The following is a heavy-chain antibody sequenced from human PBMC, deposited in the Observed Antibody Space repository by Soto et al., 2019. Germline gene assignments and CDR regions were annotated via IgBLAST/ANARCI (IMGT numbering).Heavy chain of an antibody. CDR3: AKSRYSTPLNWFDP. V-gene: IGHV3-23*01. CDR2: ISGSGGST. CDR1: GFTFSSYA. D-gene: IGHD6-13*01. Sequence: EVQLLESGGGLVQPGGSLRLSCAASGFTFSSYAMSWVRQAPGKGLEWVSAISGSGGSTYYADSVKGRFTISRDNSKNTPDLQMNSLRAEDTAVYYCAKSRYSTPLNWFDPWGQGTLVTVSS. J-gene: IGHJ5*02.